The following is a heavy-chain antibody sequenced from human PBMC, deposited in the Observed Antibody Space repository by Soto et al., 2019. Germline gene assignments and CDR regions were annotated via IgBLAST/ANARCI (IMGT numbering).Heavy chain of an antibody. D-gene: IGHD2-21*02. CDR1: GFTFSDYY. V-gene: IGHV3-11*06. CDR2: ISSSSSYT. J-gene: IGHJ6*02. Sequence: GGSLRLSCAASGFTFSDYYMSWIRQAPGKGLEWVSYISSSSSYTNYADSVKGRFTISRDNAKNSLYLQMNSLRAEDTAVYCCARDAHSVVVTATRMGVWGRGTRVTVSS. CDR3: ARDAHSVVVTATRMGV.